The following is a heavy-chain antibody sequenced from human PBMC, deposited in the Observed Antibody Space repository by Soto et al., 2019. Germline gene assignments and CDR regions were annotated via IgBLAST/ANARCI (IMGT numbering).Heavy chain of an antibody. J-gene: IGHJ3*02. V-gene: IGHV1-69*01. CDR3: ARDLEAPAEYYDSSGYYHDAFDI. CDR1: GGTFSSYA. CDR2: IIPIFGTA. D-gene: IGHD3-22*01. Sequence: QVQLVQSGAEVKNPGSSVKVSCKASGGTFSSYAISWVRQAPGQGLEWMGGIIPIFGTANYAQKFQGRVTITAEQSTSTAYMELSSLRSEDTAVYYCARDLEAPAEYYDSSGYYHDAFDIWGQGTRVTVSS.